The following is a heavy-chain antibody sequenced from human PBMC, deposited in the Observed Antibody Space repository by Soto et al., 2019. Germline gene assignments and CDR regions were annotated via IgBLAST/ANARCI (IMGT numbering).Heavy chain of an antibody. J-gene: IGHJ4*02. CDR3: ARDTGDGTVDF. CDR1: GYTFSSYA. V-gene: IGHV1-3*01. CDR2: INAGYGNT. D-gene: IGHD7-27*01. Sequence: QVHLVQSGAEVRKPGASVQVSCKASGYTFSSYAMHWVRQAPAQRLEWMGWINAGYGNTKSSQKFQDRVTISRDTSASTAYMELTSLRSADTAVYYCARDTGDGTVDFWGQGTLVTVSS.